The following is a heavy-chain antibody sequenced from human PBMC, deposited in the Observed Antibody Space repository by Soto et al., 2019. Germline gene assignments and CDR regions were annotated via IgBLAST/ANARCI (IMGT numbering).Heavy chain of an antibody. CDR3: ANVYPFGDPLLP. CDR1: GYTLTELS. J-gene: IGHJ3*01. Sequence: ASVKVSCKVSGYTLTELSMHWVRQAPGKGLEWMGGFDPEDGETIYAQKFQGRVTMTEDTSTDTAYMELSSLRSEDTAVYYCANVYPFGDPLLPWGQGTMVTVSS. V-gene: IGHV1-24*01. CDR2: FDPEDGET. D-gene: IGHD3-10*01.